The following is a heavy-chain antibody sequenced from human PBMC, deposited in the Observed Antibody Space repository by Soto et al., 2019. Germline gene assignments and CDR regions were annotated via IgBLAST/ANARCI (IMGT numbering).Heavy chain of an antibody. CDR1: GYTFNTYG. CDR3: ARGCIAVTTHLCY. Sequence: ASVKVSCKASGYTFNTYGITWVRQAPGQGLEWMGWINPYNGNTKFAQKLQDRVTMTTATSTSTAYMELASLRSDDTAVYYCARGCIAVTTHLCYWGQGTLVTVYS. D-gene: IGHD4-17*01. J-gene: IGHJ4*02. V-gene: IGHV1-18*01. CDR2: INPYNGNT.